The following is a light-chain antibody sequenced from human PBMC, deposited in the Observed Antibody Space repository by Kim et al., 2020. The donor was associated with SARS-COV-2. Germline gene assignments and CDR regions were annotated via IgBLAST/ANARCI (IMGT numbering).Light chain of an antibody. CDR3: QQYNDYLWT. CDR2: DAS. J-gene: IGKJ1*01. CDR1: QSISWW. V-gene: IGKV1-5*01. Sequence: ASIGDRVTITCRASQSISWWLAWYQQRPGKAPKLLIYDASTLQSGVPSRFSGSGSGTEFTLTISSLQPDDFATYYCQQYNDYLWTFGQGTKVDIK.